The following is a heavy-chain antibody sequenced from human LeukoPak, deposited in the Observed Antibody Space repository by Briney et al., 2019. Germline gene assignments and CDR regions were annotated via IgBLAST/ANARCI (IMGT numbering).Heavy chain of an antibody. D-gene: IGHD3-10*01. CDR1: GFTFDDYG. CDR3: ARDALLGSGSYYNHIDY. CDR2: INWNGGST. V-gene: IGHV3-20*04. Sequence: GGSRRLPCAASGFTFDDYGMSWVRQAPGKGLEWVSGINWNGGSTGYADSVKGRFTISRDNAKNSLYLQMNSLRAEDTALYYCARDALLGSGSYYNHIDYWGQGTLVTVSS. J-gene: IGHJ4*02.